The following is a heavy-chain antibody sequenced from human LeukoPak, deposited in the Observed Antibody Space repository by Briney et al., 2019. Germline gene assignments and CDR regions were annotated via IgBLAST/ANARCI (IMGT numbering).Heavy chain of an antibody. CDR3: AKPLNFYYMDV. Sequence: GESLRLSCAASGFTLSDYYMSWIRQAPGKGLEWVSYISSSGSTIYYADSVKGRFTISRDNSKNTLYLQMNSLRPDDTAVYYCAKPLNFYYMDVWGKGTTVTISS. V-gene: IGHV3-11*04. CDR2: ISSSGSTI. J-gene: IGHJ6*03. CDR1: GFTLSDYY. D-gene: IGHD1-14*01.